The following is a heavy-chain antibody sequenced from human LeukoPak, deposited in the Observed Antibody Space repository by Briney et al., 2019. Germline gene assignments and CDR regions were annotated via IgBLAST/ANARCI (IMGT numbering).Heavy chain of an antibody. CDR2: ISSSSSYI. Sequence: GGSLRLSCAASGFTFSSYSMNWVRQAPGKGLEWVSSISSSSSYIYYADSVKGRFTISRDNAKNSLYLQMNSLRAEDTAVYYCARDECSSSSGEDYWGQGTLVTVSS. CDR1: GFTFSSYS. J-gene: IGHJ4*02. CDR3: ARDECSSSSGEDY. V-gene: IGHV3-21*01. D-gene: IGHD6-6*01.